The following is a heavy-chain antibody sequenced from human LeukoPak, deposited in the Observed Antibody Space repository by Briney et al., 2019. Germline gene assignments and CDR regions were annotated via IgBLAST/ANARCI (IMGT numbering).Heavy chain of an antibody. CDR1: GDSISTYY. D-gene: IGHD2-15*01. V-gene: IGHV4-4*07. Sequence: SETLSLTCTVSGDSISTYYWSWIRQPAGKGLEWIGRIFTSGVTYYNPSLKSRVTMSVDTSKNQFSLKLTSVTAADTAVYFCARERIDTKGGSGTPYSYYYYMDVWGKGTMVTISS. CDR3: ARERIDTKGGSGTPYSYYYYMDV. CDR2: IFTSGVT. J-gene: IGHJ6*03.